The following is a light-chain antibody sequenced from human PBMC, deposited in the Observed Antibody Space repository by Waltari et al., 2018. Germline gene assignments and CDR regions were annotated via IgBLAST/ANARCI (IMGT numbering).Light chain of an antibody. Sequence: VILTQSPATLPLSPGERATLSCRASQSVSSYLAWYQQKPGQAPRPLMYASTSGSTGIPDMISGSGSGTEFTLTISNLGPEDLAVYCCQNFGSSPGNFGQGTKVEIK. CDR2: AST. CDR1: QSVSSY. CDR3: QNFGSSPGN. J-gene: IGKJ2*02. V-gene: IGKV3-20*01.